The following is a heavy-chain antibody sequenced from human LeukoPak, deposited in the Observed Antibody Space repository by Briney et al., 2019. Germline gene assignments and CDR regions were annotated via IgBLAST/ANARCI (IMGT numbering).Heavy chain of an antibody. CDR3: ARPYRIRSAFDI. Sequence: SETLSLTCTVSGGSIRSSSYYWGWLRQPPGTGLEWIGSIYYSGSTYYNPSLKSRVTISIDMSKSQFSLKLTSVTAADTAVYYCARPYRIRSAFDIWGQGRMVTVSS. CDR1: GGSIRSSSYY. V-gene: IGHV4-39*01. D-gene: IGHD2-2*02. J-gene: IGHJ3*02. CDR2: IYYSGST.